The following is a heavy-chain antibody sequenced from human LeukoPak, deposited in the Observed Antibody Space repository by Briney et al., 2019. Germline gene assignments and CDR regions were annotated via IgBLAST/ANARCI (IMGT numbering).Heavy chain of an antibody. J-gene: IGHJ4*02. D-gene: IGHD2-8*02. CDR3: ARGLVLTYYYFES. V-gene: IGHV3-66*01. CDR2: ILGGGGT. CDR1: GFTVSSNY. Sequence: GGSLRLSCAASGFTVSSNYMTWLRQAPGKGLEWVSVILGGGGTYYADSVKGRFTISRDNSKNTLYLQMNSLRAEDTAVYYCARGLVLTYYYFESWGQGTLVTVSS.